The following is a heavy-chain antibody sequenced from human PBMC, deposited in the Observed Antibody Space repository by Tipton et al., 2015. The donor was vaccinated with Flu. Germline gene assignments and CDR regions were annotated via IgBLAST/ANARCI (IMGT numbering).Heavy chain of an antibody. Sequence: TLSLTCNVSDGAINNNDYYWGWVRLPPGKGLEWIGIVHYTGYTFYNPSLNSRLTISVDTSKNQFSLKLDSVTAADTAIYYCARSPRASNMRVAEYFQDWGQGTLVTVSS. CDR3: ARSPRASNMRVAEYFQD. CDR2: VHYTGYT. V-gene: IGHV4-39*01. CDR1: DGAINNNDYY. D-gene: IGHD3-22*01. J-gene: IGHJ1*01.